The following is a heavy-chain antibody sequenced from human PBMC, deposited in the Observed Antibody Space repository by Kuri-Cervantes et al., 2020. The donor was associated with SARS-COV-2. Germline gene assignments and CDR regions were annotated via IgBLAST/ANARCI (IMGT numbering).Heavy chain of an antibody. CDR1: GGSFSGYY. CDR3: ARKGLWSGYLN. Sequence: SETLSLTCAVYGGSFSGYYWSWIRQPPGKGLEWIGEINHSGSTNYNPSLKSRVTISVDTSKNQFSLKLSSVTAADTAVYYCARKGLWSGYLNWGQGTLVTVSS. J-gene: IGHJ4*02. V-gene: IGHV4-34*01. D-gene: IGHD3-3*01. CDR2: INHSGST.